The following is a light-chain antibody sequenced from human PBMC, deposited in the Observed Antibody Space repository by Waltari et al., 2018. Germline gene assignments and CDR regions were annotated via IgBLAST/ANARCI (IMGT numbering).Light chain of an antibody. CDR2: AAS. J-gene: IGKJ3*01. V-gene: IGKV1D-12*01. CDR3: QQANSFPFT. CDR1: QDIHTW. Sequence: DMQMTQSPSYVSASVGDRVTITCRASQDIHTWLAWYQQKPGKAPRLLISAASSLQSGVPSRFSGSGSGTDFTLTISSLQPEDFATYYCQQANSFPFTFGPGTKVDS.